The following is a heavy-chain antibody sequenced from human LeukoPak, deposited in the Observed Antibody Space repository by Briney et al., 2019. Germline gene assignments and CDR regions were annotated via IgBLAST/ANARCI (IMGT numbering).Heavy chain of an antibody. CDR3: ARDRVGYCSSTSCYHFDY. CDR2: IIPIFGTA. Sequence: GASVKVSCKASGGTFSSYAISWVRQAPGQGLEWMGGIIPIFGTANYAQKFQGRVTITADKSTGTAYMELSSLRSEDTAVHYCARDRVGYCSSTSCYHFDYWGQGTLVTVSS. D-gene: IGHD2-2*01. V-gene: IGHV1-69*06. CDR1: GGTFSSYA. J-gene: IGHJ4*02.